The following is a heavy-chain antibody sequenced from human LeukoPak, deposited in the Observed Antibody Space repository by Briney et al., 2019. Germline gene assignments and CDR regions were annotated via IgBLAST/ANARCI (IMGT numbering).Heavy chain of an antibody. CDR3: ARHILRGAGPLDL. CDR2: IYYSGST. CDR1: GGSISSYY. J-gene: IGHJ2*01. V-gene: IGHV4-59*08. Sequence: SETLSLTCTVSGGSISSYYWSWIRQPPGKGLEWIGYIYYSGSTNYNPSLKSRVTISVDTSKNQFSLKLSSVTAADTAVYYCARHILRGAGPLDLWGRGTLVTVSS. D-gene: IGHD4/OR15-4a*01.